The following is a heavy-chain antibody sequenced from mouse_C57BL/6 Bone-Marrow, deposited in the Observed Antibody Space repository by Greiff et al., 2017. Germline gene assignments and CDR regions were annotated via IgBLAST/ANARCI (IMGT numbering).Heavy chain of an antibody. CDR1: GYTFTSYG. J-gene: IGHJ3*01. CDR2: IYPRSGNT. CDR3: AKRGFAY. V-gene: IGHV1-81*01. Sequence: VKLQESGAELARPGASVKLSCKASGYTFTSYGISWVKQRTGQGLEWIGEIYPRSGNTYYNEKFKGKDTLTADKSSSTAYMELRSLTSEDSAVYFCAKRGFAYWGQGTLVTVSA.